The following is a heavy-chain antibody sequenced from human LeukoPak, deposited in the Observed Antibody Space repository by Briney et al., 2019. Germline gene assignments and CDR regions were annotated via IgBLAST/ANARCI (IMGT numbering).Heavy chain of an antibody. CDR2: IYYSGST. CDR1: GGSISSYY. J-gene: IGHJ4*02. CDR3: ARAEYYFDY. Sequence: SQTLSLTCTVSGGSISSYYWSWIRQPPGKGLEWIGYIYYSGSTNYNPSLKSRVTISVDTSKNQFSLKLSSVTAADTAVYYCARAEYYFDYWGQGTLVTVSS. V-gene: IGHV4-59*01. D-gene: IGHD3-10*01.